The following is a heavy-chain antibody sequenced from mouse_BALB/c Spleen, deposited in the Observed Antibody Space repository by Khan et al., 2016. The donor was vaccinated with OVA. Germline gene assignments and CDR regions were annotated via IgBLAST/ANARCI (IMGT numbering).Heavy chain of an antibody. V-gene: IGHV2-9*02. Sequence: VELVESGSGLVAPSQSLSITCTVSGFSLTSYGVYWVRQPPGKGLEWLGVIWAGGSTNYNSALMSRLSISKDNSKSQVFLKMNSLQTDDTAMYYCARLEDKWGQGTTLTVSA. CDR2: IWAGGST. CDR3: ARLEDK. J-gene: IGHJ2*01. CDR1: GFSLTSYG.